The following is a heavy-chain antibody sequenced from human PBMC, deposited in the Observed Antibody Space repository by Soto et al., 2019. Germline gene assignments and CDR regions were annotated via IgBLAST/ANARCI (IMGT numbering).Heavy chain of an antibody. J-gene: IGHJ4*02. D-gene: IGHD1-7*01. CDR2: ISYSGST. CDR3: ATMGTPATGLYYFDY. CDR1: GGSISSGNYY. Sequence: SETLSLTCTVSGGSISSGNYYWSWIRQPPGEGLEWIGFISYSGSTYYNASLKSRVTISVDTSKNQFSLNLSFVTAADTAVYYCATMGTPATGLYYFDYWGQGTLVTVSS. V-gene: IGHV4-30-4*01.